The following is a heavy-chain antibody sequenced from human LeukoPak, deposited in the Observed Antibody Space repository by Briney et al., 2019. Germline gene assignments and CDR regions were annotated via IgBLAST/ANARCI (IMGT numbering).Heavy chain of an antibody. CDR3: AKGGSRVTTAGTMDV. Sequence: GGSLRLSCAASGLTGSHNYVSWVRQAPGKGLEWVSAIHTSGDTCYADSVKGRFTISRDTSKNTLYLQINSLRVEDTAVYYCAKGGSRVTTAGTMDVWGLGTTVTVFS. V-gene: IGHV3-53*01. CDR1: GLTGSHNY. D-gene: IGHD1-14*01. CDR2: IHTSGDT. J-gene: IGHJ6*04.